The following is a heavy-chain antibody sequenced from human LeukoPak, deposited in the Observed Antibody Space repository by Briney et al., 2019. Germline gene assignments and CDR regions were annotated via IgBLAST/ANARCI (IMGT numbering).Heavy chain of an antibody. CDR3: ARETTSTVTTTGGFDP. Sequence: SSETLSLTRTVSGYSISSGYYWGWIRQPPGKGLEWIGSIYHSGSTYYNPSLKSRVTISVDTSKNQFSLKLSSVTAADTAVYYCARETTSTVTTTGGFDPWGQGTLVTVSS. V-gene: IGHV4-38-2*02. D-gene: IGHD4-17*01. J-gene: IGHJ5*02. CDR1: GYSISSGYY. CDR2: IYHSGST.